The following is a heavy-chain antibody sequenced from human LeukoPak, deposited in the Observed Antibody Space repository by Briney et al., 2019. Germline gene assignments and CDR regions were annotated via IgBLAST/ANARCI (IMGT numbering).Heavy chain of an antibody. CDR3: ATAYYYDSSGYYDYFDY. CDR2: FDPEDGET. D-gene: IGHD3-22*01. J-gene: IGHJ4*02. Sequence: ASVKVSCKVSGYTLTELSMHWVRQAPGKGLEWMGGFDPEDGETIYAQKFQGRVTMIEDTSTDTAYMELSSLRSEDTAVHYCATAYYYDSSGYYDYFDYWGQGTLVTVSS. V-gene: IGHV1-24*01. CDR1: GYTLTELS.